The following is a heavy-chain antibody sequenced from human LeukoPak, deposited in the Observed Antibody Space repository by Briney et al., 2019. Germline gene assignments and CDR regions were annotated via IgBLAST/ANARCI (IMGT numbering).Heavy chain of an antibody. CDR1: GFTFSDYT. CDR2: IGGSETTI. V-gene: IGHV3-48*01. J-gene: IGHJ3*02. Sequence: PGGSLRLSCAASGFTFSDYTMNWVRQAPGKGLEWVSYIGGSETTIFYADSVKGRFTISRDNAKNSLYLQMNSLRAEDTALYYCAKDIQTYYYDSSGYFGAFDIWGQGTMVTVSS. D-gene: IGHD3-22*01. CDR3: AKDIQTYYYDSSGYFGAFDI.